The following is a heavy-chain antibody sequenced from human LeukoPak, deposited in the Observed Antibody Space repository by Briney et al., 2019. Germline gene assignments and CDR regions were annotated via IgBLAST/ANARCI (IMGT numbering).Heavy chain of an antibody. V-gene: IGHV1-18*01. Sequence: GASVKVSCKASGYTFTSYGISWVRQAPGQGLEWMGWISAYNGYTNHAQKLQGRVTMTTDTSTNTVYMELRSLRSDDTAVYYCARSRTHRLYSGSGSYPRAFDYWGQGTLVTVSS. CDR2: ISAYNGYT. CDR3: ARSRTHRLYSGSGSYPRAFDY. J-gene: IGHJ4*02. D-gene: IGHD3-10*01. CDR1: GYTFTSYG.